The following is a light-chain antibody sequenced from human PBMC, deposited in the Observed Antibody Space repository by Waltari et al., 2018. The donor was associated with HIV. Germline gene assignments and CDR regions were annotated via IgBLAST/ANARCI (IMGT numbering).Light chain of an antibody. J-gene: IGLJ3*02. CDR3: QSYDTNLSRV. V-gene: IGLV1-40*01. CDR1: RSNIGGRYD. Sequence: QSVLTQPPSVSGAPGQTVIISCTGSRSNIGGRYDVYWYQQFPGKAPKLIISANSYRPSGVPDRFSGSKSGTSASLVISGLQTEDEADYYCQSYDTNLSRVFGGGTKVTVL. CDR2: ANS.